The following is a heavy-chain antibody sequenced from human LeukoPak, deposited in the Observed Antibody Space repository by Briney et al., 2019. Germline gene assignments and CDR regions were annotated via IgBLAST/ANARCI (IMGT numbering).Heavy chain of an antibody. J-gene: IGHJ4*02. V-gene: IGHV4-38-2*01. Sequence: KPSETLSLTCAVSGYSISSGYYWGWIRQPPGKGLEWIGTIYHSGTTYYNPSLESRVTISVDTSKNQFSLKLSSVTAADTAVYYCARGLHIIDYWGQGTLVTVYS. CDR1: GYSISSGYY. CDR3: ARGLHIIDY. D-gene: IGHD5-24*01. CDR2: IYHSGTT.